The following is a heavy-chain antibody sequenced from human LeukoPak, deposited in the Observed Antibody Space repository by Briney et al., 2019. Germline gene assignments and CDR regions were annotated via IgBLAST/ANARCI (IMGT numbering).Heavy chain of an antibody. D-gene: IGHD6-13*01. CDR3: ARAGITAAGPNYYYHYMDV. V-gene: IGHV1-2*02. CDR2: INPNSGDT. CDR1: GYTFTGHY. Sequence: ASVKVSCKASGYTFTGHYMHWVRQAPGQGLEWMGCINPNSGDTDYSQKFQGRVTMTRDTSITTAYMEVSRLRSDDTAVYYCARAGITAAGPNYYYHYMDVWGKGTTVTVSS. J-gene: IGHJ6*03.